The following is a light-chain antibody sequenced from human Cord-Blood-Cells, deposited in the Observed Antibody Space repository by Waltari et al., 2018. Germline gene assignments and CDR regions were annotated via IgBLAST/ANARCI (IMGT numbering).Light chain of an antibody. CDR1: SSNIGSNT. CDR2: SNN. CDR3: AAWDDSLNGPVV. V-gene: IGLV1-44*01. J-gene: IGLJ2*01. Sequence: QSVLTQPPSASGTPGQRVTISCSGSSSNIGSNTVNWYQQLPGTAPKLLIYSNNQRSSGVPDRLSGSKSGTSASLAISGLQAEEEADYDCAAWDDSLNGPVVFGGGTKLTVL.